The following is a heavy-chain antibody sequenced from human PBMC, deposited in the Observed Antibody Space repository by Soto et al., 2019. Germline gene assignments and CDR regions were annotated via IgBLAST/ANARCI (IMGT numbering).Heavy chain of an antibody. V-gene: IGHV1-69*02. CDR3: ARMISYYDSSGYYGVSGDAFDI. J-gene: IGHJ3*02. D-gene: IGHD3-22*01. CDR1: GGTFSSYT. CDR2: IIPILGIA. Sequence: SVKVSCKASGGTFSSYTISWVRQAPGQGLEWMGRIIPILGIANYAQKFQGRVTITADKSTSTAYMELSSLRSEDTAVYYCARMISYYDSSGYYGVSGDAFDIWGQGTMVTVSS.